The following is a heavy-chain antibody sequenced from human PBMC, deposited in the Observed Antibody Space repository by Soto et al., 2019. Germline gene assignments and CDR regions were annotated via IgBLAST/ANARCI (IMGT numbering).Heavy chain of an antibody. CDR3: VRGPVNGGWELDF. Sequence: EVQLVESGGGLVQPGGSLRLSCAASGFTFSSYDMHWVRQATGKGLELVSAIVTAGDTYYPGSVKGRCIISRENAKNSLYLQRNRLGAWDTAVYYCVRGPVNGGWELDFWGKGTLVTVSS. V-gene: IGHV3-13*04. CDR2: IVTAGDT. J-gene: IGHJ4*02. D-gene: IGHD1-26*01. CDR1: GFTFSSYD.